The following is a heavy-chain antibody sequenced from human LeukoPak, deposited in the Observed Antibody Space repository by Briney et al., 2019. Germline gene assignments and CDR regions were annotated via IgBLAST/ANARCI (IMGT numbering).Heavy chain of an antibody. V-gene: IGHV3-30-3*01. Sequence: GGSLRLSCTASGFIFSTYVIHWVRQAPGKGLEWVAVMSPDGSIKIYTDSVKGRFTISRDNSKNTLYLEMNSLRTEDTAVYYCARDPIPSAPDYFDYWGQGTLVTVSS. CDR3: ARDPIPSAPDYFDY. D-gene: IGHD1-14*01. CDR2: MSPDGSIK. J-gene: IGHJ4*02. CDR1: GFIFSTYV.